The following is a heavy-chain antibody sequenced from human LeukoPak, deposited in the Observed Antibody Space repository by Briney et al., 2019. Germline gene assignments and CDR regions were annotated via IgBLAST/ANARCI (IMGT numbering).Heavy chain of an antibody. CDR2: IRYDGSNK. CDR3: ARARYCSSISCRDAFDI. J-gene: IGHJ3*02. Sequence: PGGSLRLSCAASGFTFSSYGMHWVRQAPGKGLEWVAFIRYDGSNKYYADSVKGRFTISRDNSKNTLYLQMNSLRAEDTAVYYSARARYCSSISCRDAFDIWGQGTMVTVSS. V-gene: IGHV3-30*02. CDR1: GFTFSSYG. D-gene: IGHD2-2*01.